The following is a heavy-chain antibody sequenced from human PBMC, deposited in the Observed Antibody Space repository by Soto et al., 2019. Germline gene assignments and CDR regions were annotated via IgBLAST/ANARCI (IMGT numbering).Heavy chain of an antibody. CDR1: GYTFTSYA. V-gene: IGHV1-3*01. D-gene: IGHD2-2*01. CDR3: ASEDIVVVPAAQGNYYYYYGMDV. J-gene: IGHJ6*02. Sequence: ASVKVSCKASGYTFTSYAMHWVRQAPGQRLEWMGWINAGNGNTKYSQKFQGRVTITRDTSASTAYMELSSLRSEDTAVYYCASEDIVVVPAAQGNYYYYYGMDVWGQGTRVTVSS. CDR2: INAGNGNT.